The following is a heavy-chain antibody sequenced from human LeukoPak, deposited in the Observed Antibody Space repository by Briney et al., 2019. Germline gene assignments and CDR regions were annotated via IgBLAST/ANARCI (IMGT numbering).Heavy chain of an antibody. Sequence: GVSLRLSCAASGFTFGSYGMHWVRQAPGKGLEWVAVIWYDGSNKYYADSVKGRFTISRDNSKNTLYLQMNSLRAEDTAVYYCARDAGDFWSGYYPGGLDYWGQGTLVTVSS. V-gene: IGHV3-33*01. CDR2: IWYDGSNK. J-gene: IGHJ4*02. CDR1: GFTFGSYG. D-gene: IGHD3-3*01. CDR3: ARDAGDFWSGYYPGGLDY.